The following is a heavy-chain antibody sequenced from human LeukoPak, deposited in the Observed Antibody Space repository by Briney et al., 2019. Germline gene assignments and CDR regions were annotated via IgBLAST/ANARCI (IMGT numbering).Heavy chain of an antibody. CDR1: GFTFSSYA. CDR3: ARDRRRVAVAGFDY. CDR2: ISYDGSNK. D-gene: IGHD6-19*01. Sequence: QTGGSLRLSCAASGFTFSSYAMHWVRQAPGKGLEWVAVISYDGSNKYYADSVKGRFTISRDNSKNTLYLQMNSLRAEDTAVYYCARDRRRVAVAGFDYWGQGTLVTVSS. V-gene: IGHV3-30-3*01. J-gene: IGHJ4*02.